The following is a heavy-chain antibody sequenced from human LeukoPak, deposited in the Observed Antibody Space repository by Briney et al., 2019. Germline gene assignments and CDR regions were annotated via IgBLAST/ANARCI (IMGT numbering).Heavy chain of an antibody. CDR3: TTGLAAAGSH. D-gene: IGHD6-13*01. Sequence: QSGGSLRLSCAASGFTFSSYAMSWVRQAPGKGLEWVSEISGSGGNTYYADSVKGRFTISRDDSKNTAYLQMNSLKTEDTAVYYCTTGLAAAGSHWGQGTLVTVSS. CDR2: ISGSGGNT. CDR1: GFTFSSYA. J-gene: IGHJ4*02. V-gene: IGHV3-23*01.